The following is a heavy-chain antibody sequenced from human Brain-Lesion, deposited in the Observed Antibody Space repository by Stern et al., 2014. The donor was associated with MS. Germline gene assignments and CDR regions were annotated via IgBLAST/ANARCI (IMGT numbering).Heavy chain of an antibody. V-gene: IGHV4-61*02. CDR3: ARGRVVPGFQYYATDV. CDR2: IFKSGST. J-gene: IGHJ6*02. CDR1: GGSISSGGYY. D-gene: IGHD2-2*01. Sequence: VQLLESGPGLVKPSQTLSLSCTVSGGSISSGGYYWSWIRQPAGKGLEWIGRIFKSGSTSYNPSLKSRVTISIDTSKNQFSLRLNSMTAADTAVYYCARGRVVPGFQYYATDVWGQGTTVIVSS.